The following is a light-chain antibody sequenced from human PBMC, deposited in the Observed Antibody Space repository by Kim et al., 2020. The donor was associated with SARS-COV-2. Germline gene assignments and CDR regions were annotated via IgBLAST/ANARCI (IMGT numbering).Light chain of an antibody. CDR1: SSDVGGYNY. J-gene: IGLJ1*01. V-gene: IGLV2-14*01. CDR3: SSPWV. CDR2: EVS. Sequence: QSALTQPASVSGSPGQSITISCTGTSSDVGGYNYVSWYQQHPGKAPKLMIYEVSNRPSGVSNRFSGSKSGNTASLTISGLQAEDEADYYCSSPWVFGTGTKVTVL.